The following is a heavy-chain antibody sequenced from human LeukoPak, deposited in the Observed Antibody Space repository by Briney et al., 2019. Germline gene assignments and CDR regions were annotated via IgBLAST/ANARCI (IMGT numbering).Heavy chain of an antibody. CDR3: AKEVVPGTSRSFDY. CDR1: GFTFSSYT. J-gene: IGHJ4*02. V-gene: IGHV3-23*01. CDR2: LSFGGGTI. D-gene: IGHD2-2*01. Sequence: GGFLRLSCAASGFTFSSYTMAWVRQAPGKGLECVSSLSFGGGTIYYADSVKGRFTISRDTSKNTLYLQTNSLRAEDTAIYYCAKEVVPGTSRSFDYWGQGTLVTVSS.